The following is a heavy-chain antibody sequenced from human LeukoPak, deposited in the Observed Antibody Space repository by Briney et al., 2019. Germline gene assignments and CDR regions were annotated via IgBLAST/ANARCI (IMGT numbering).Heavy chain of an antibody. CDR1: GYSISSGYY. Sequence: PSETLSLTCTVSGYSISSGYYWGWIRQPPGKGLEWIGSIYHSGSTYYNPSLKSRVTISVDTSKNQFSLKLSSVTAADTAVYYCARDRYCSGGSCYVEGYFDYWGQGTLVTVSS. J-gene: IGHJ4*02. D-gene: IGHD2-15*01. CDR3: ARDRYCSGGSCYVEGYFDY. V-gene: IGHV4-38-2*02. CDR2: IYHSGST.